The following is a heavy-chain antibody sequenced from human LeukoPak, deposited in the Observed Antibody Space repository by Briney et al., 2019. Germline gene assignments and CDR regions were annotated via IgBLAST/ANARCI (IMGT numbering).Heavy chain of an antibody. Sequence: SETLSLTCTVSGGSINSYYWSWIRQPPGKGLEWIGYIYYSGSTNYNPSLKSRVTISVDTSKNQFSLKLSSVTAADTAVYYCARGPVGATPFDYWGQGTLVTVSS. CDR2: IYYSGST. D-gene: IGHD1-26*01. J-gene: IGHJ4*02. V-gene: IGHV4-59*01. CDR1: GGSINSYY. CDR3: ARGPVGATPFDY.